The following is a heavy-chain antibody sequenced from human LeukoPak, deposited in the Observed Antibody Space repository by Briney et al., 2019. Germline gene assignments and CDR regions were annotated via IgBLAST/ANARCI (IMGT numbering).Heavy chain of an antibody. CDR3: AREITTSGHNWFDP. CDR1: GYTFTSYG. D-gene: IGHD1-1*01. V-gene: IGHV1-18*01. J-gene: IGHJ5*02. Sequence: HRASVKVSCKASGYTFTSYGISWVRQAPGQGLEWMGWISAYNGNTNYAQKLQGRVTMTTDTSTSTAYMELRSLRSDDTAVYYCAREITTSGHNWFDPWGQGTLVTVSS. CDR2: ISAYNGNT.